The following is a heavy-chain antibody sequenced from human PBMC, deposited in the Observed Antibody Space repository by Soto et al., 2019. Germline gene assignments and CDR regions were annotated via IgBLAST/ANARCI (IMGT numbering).Heavy chain of an antibody. D-gene: IGHD5-12*01. CDR2: IIPIFGTA. Sequence: QVQLVQSGAEVKKPGSSVKVSCKASGGTFSSYAISWVRQAPGQGLEWMGGIIPIFGTANYAQKFQGRVTITADESTSTDYMELSSLRSEDTAVYYCARSHGWAAGYKRAFDIWGQGTMVTVSS. V-gene: IGHV1-69*01. CDR1: GGTFSSYA. CDR3: ARSHGWAAGYKRAFDI. J-gene: IGHJ3*02.